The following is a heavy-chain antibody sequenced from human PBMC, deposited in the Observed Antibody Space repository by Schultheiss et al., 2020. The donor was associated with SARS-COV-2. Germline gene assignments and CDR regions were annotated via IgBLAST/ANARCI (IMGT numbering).Heavy chain of an antibody. J-gene: IGHJ6*02. V-gene: IGHV3-30*02. Sequence: GGSLRLSCAASGFTFSSYGMHWVRQAPGKGLEWVAFIRYDGSDKYYSDSVKGRFTVSRDNSKNTLNLQMSSLRAEDTAVYYCAKPKGGSYRYGMDVWGQGTTVTVSS. CDR2: IRYDGSDK. D-gene: IGHD1-26*01. CDR1: GFTFSSYG. CDR3: AKPKGGSYRYGMDV.